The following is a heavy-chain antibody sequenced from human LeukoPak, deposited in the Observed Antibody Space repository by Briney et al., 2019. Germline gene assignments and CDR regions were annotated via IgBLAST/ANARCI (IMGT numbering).Heavy chain of an antibody. V-gene: IGHV1-69*13. CDR1: GGTFSSYA. CDR2: IIPIFGTA. D-gene: IGHD4-11*01. Sequence: SVKVSCKASGGTFSSYAISWVRQAPGQGLEWMGGIIPIFGTANYAQKFQGRVTITADESTSTAYMELSSLRSEDTAVYYCARRVMTTVTTIVGYWGQGALVTVSS. J-gene: IGHJ4*02. CDR3: ARRVMTTVTTIVGY.